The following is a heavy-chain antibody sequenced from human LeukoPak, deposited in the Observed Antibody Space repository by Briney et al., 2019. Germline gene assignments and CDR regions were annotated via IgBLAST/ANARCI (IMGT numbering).Heavy chain of an antibody. J-gene: IGHJ3*02. CDR2: ISSSSSYI. CDR1: GFTFSSYS. V-gene: IGHV3-21*04. D-gene: IGHD1-14*01. Sequence: KAGGSLRLSCAASGFTFSSYSMNWVRQAPGKGLEWVSSISSSSSYIYYADSVKGRFTISRDNAKNSLYLQMNSLRADDTAVYYCAREWPTTNAFDIWGQGTMVTVSS. CDR3: AREWPTTNAFDI.